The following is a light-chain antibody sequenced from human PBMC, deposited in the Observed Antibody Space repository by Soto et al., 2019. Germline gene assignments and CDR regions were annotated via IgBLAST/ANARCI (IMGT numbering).Light chain of an antibody. CDR1: QSISSW. V-gene: IGKV1-5*01. CDR3: QQYNSYPWT. Sequence: IQMTHSHSTLSASVGDRVAITCRASQSISSWLAWYQQKPGKAPKLLIYDASSLESGVPSRFSGSGSGTEFTLTISSLQPDDFATYYCQQYNSYPWTFGQGTKVDIK. CDR2: DAS. J-gene: IGKJ1*01.